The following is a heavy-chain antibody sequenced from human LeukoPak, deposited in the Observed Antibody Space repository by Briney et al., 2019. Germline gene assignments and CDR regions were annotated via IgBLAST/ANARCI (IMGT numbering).Heavy chain of an antibody. CDR3: ARATLSYGGNSYYYYMDV. D-gene: IGHD4-23*01. J-gene: IGHJ6*03. Sequence: PSETLSLTCTVSGYSISSGYYWGWIRQPPGKGLEWIGSIYHSGSTYYNPSLKSRVTISVDTSKNQFSLKLSSVTAADTAVYYCARATLSYGGNSYYYYMDVWGKGTTVTVSS. CDR2: IYHSGST. V-gene: IGHV4-38-2*02. CDR1: GYSISSGYY.